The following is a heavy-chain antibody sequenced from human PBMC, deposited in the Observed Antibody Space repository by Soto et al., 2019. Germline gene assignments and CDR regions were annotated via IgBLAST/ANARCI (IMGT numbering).Heavy chain of an antibody. V-gene: IGHV3-23*01. CDR3: AKNGEGCSSTSCYAGY. Sequence: GGSLRLSCAASGFTFSSYAMSWVRQAPGKGLEWVSAISGSGGSTYYADSVKGRFTISRDNSKNTLYLQMNSLRAEDTAVYYCAKNGEGCSSTSCYAGYWGQGTLVTVSS. D-gene: IGHD2-2*01. CDR1: GFTFSSYA. CDR2: ISGSGGST. J-gene: IGHJ4*02.